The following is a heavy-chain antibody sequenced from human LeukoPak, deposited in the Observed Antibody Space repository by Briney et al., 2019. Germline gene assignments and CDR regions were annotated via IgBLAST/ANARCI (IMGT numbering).Heavy chain of an antibody. J-gene: IGHJ4*02. V-gene: IGHV4-59*08. D-gene: IGHD3-16*01. CDR2: IYYSGST. CDR3: ARSRRGGYSFDY. Sequence: SETLSLTCTVSGGSISSYYWSWIRQPPGKGLEWIGYIYYSGSTNYNPSLKSRVTISVDTSKNQFSLKLSSVTAADTAVYYCARSRRGGYSFDYWGPGTLVTVSS. CDR1: GGSISSYY.